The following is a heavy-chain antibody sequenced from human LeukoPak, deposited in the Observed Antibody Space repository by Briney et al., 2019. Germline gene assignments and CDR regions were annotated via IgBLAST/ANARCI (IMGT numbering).Heavy chain of an antibody. Sequence: SVKVSCKASGGTFSSYAISWVRQAPGQGLEWMGRIIPIFGIANYAQKFRGRVTITADKSTSTAYMELSSLRSEDTAVYYCARLGCSSTSCYTDYYYYGMDVWGQGTTVTVSS. V-gene: IGHV1-69*04. D-gene: IGHD2-2*02. J-gene: IGHJ6*02. CDR1: GGTFSSYA. CDR3: ARLGCSSTSCYTDYYYYGMDV. CDR2: IIPIFGIA.